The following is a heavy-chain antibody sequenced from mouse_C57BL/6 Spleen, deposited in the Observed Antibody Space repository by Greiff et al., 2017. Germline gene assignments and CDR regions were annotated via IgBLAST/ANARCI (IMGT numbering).Heavy chain of an antibody. J-gene: IGHJ1*03. Sequence: VKLQESGPELVKPGASVKISCKASGYAFSSSWMNWVKQRPGKGLEWIGRIYPGDGDTNYNGKFKGKATLTADKSSSTAYMQLSSLTSEDSAVXFCASACGSSYGYLDVWGTGTPVTVSS. V-gene: IGHV1-82*01. D-gene: IGHD1-1*01. CDR1: GYAFSSSW. CDR2: IYPGDGDT. CDR3: ASACGSSYGYLDV.